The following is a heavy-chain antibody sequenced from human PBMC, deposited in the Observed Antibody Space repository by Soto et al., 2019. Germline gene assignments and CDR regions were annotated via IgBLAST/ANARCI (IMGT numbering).Heavy chain of an antibody. J-gene: IGHJ4*02. CDR2: ISGDGRST. V-gene: IGHV3-74*01. CDR1: GRKFISYW. Sequence: PGGSLRLSCASSGRKFISYWMHWVRQGTGKGLVWVSRISGDGRSTDYADSVKGRFTISRDNAKSTLYLQMNSLRAEDTAVYYCARVRDCNAGGCYSNFDYWGQGSLVTVSS. CDR3: ARVRDCNAGGCYSNFDY. D-gene: IGHD2-15*01.